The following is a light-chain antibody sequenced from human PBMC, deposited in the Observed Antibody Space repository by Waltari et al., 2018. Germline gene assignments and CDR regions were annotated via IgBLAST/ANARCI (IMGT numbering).Light chain of an antibody. CDR2: RDD. Sequence: QSVLTQPPSVSGAPGQSVTISCTGSSSNIGAGYDVHWYPQIPGSAPKVLIYRDDNRPSGVPRRFSGSKSGTSASLSVTGLHVEDEADYFCQSYDRDLNAVLFGGGTKLTVL. J-gene: IGLJ2*01. CDR3: QSYDRDLNAVL. V-gene: IGLV1-40*01. CDR1: SSNIGAGYD.